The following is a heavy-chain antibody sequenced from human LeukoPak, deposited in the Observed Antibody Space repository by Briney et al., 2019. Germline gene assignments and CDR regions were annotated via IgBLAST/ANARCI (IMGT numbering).Heavy chain of an antibody. J-gene: IGHJ4*02. CDR3: TTTRVDIVDY. Sequence: GGSLRLSCAASGFTFSGSAMHWVRQASGKGLEWVGRIRSKANSYATAYAASVKGRFTISRDDSKNTAYLQMNSLKTEDTAVYYCTTTRVDIVDYWGQGTLVTVPS. CDR2: IRSKANSYAT. D-gene: IGHD2-2*01. V-gene: IGHV3-73*01. CDR1: GFTFSGSA.